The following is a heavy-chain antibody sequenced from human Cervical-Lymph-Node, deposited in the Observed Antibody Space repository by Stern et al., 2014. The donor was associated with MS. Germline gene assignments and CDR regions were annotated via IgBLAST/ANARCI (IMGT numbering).Heavy chain of an antibody. V-gene: IGHV2-5*01. CDR1: GVSLSTRGVG. CDR3: AHGLEIRLWAAY. J-gene: IGHJ4*02. CDR2: IYWHDDK. Sequence: QVTLKESGPTLVKPTQTLTLSCTFSGVSLSTRGVGVRWIRQPPGKALEWLALIYWHDDKRYSPSLKSRLTITKDPSKNQVVLTMTNMDPVDTATYYCAHGLEIRLWAAYWGQGTLVTVSS. D-gene: IGHD5-18*01.